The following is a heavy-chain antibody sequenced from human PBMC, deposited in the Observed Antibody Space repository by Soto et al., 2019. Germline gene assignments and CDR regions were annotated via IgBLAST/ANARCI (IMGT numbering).Heavy chain of an antibody. Sequence: ASVKVSCKVSGYTLTELSMHWVRQAPGKGLEWMGGFDPEDGETIYAQKFQGRVTMTEDTSTDTAYMELSSLRSEDTAVYYCATQLYYYGSGSPGNWFDLWGQGTLVTVSS. CDR2: FDPEDGET. J-gene: IGHJ5*02. V-gene: IGHV1-24*01. D-gene: IGHD3-10*01. CDR1: GYTLTELS. CDR3: ATQLYYYGSGSPGNWFDL.